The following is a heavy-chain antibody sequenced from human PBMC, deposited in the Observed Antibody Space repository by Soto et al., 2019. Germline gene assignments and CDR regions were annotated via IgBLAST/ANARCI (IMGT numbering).Heavy chain of an antibody. CDR3: AGITAMLPHFDY. D-gene: IGHD5-18*01. Sequence: SETLSLTCTVSGGSISSNTYYWGRIRQPPGKGLEWIGSIYYSGSTYYNPSLKSRITRSVDTSKNQFSLKLSSVTAADTAVYYCAGITAMLPHFDYWGQGTMATVSS. CDR2: IYYSGST. J-gene: IGHJ4*02. V-gene: IGHV4-39*01. CDR1: GGSISSNTYY.